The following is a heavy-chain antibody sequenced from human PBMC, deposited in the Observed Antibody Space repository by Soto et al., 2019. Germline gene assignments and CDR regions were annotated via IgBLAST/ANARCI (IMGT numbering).Heavy chain of an antibody. J-gene: IGHJ3*02. Sequence: LRLSCAASGFTFDDYAMHWVRQAPGKGLEWVSGISWNSGSIGYADSVKGRFTISRDNAKNSLYLQMNSLRAEDTALYYCAKDYEGSGSYFPAGAFDIWGQGTMVTVSS. CDR3: AKDYEGSGSYFPAGAFDI. CDR1: GFTFDDYA. CDR2: ISWNSGSI. V-gene: IGHV3-9*01. D-gene: IGHD3-10*01.